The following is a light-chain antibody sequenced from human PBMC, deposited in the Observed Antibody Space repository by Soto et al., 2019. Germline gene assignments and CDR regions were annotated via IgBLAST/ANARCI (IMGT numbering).Light chain of an antibody. V-gene: IGKV3-15*01. CDR1: QSVSSN. Sequence: EIVMTQSPATLSVSPGERATLSCRASQSVSSNLAWYQLKPGQAPRLLIYVESTRATGIPARFSGSGSGTEFTLTLSSLQSEDFAVYYCHQYNDWPPKYTFGQGTKLEIK. CDR2: VES. CDR3: HQYNDWPPKYT. J-gene: IGKJ2*01.